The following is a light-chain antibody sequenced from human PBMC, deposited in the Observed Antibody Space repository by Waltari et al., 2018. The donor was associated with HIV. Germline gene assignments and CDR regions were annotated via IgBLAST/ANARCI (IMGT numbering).Light chain of an antibody. Sequence: DIQMTQSPSSLSASVGDRVTITCQASQDITTYLNWYQQKPGKAPKLLIYDASNLETGVPSRFSGSGSETDFTFTISSLQPEDIATYYCQQYDNLPYTFGQGTKLEIK. CDR1: QDITTY. CDR3: QQYDNLPYT. J-gene: IGKJ2*01. CDR2: DAS. V-gene: IGKV1-33*01.